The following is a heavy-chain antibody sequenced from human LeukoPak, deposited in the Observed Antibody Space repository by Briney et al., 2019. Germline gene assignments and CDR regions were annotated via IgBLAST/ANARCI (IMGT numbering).Heavy chain of an antibody. V-gene: IGHV4-39*07. CDR1: GGSISSSSYY. J-gene: IGHJ4*02. CDR2: IYHSVST. D-gene: IGHD3-22*01. Sequence: SETLSLTCTVSGGSISSSSYYWGWIRRPPGKGLEWIGSIYHSVSTNYNPSLKTRVTISVDKSKNQFSLKLSSVTAAVTSVYYCATGQGDSRGYYDYWGQETLVTVSS. CDR3: ATGQGDSRGYYDY.